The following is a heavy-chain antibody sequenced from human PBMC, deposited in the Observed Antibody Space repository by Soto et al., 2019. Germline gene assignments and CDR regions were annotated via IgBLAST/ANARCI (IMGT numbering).Heavy chain of an antibody. D-gene: IGHD3-10*01. CDR3: ARDMGFGLSDY. Sequence: SVKVSCKASGSTFSAYAITWVRQAPGQGLEWMGGSIPFFDTTNYAQNFQGRLTFTADESTSTAYMELSSLTSEDTAVYYCARDMGFGLSDYWGQGTLVTVSS. V-gene: IGHV1-69*13. J-gene: IGHJ4*02. CDR2: SIPFFDTT. CDR1: GSTFSAYA.